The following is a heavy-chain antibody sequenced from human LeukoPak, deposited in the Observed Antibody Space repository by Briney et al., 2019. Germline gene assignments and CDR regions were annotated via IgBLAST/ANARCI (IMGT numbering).Heavy chain of an antibody. V-gene: IGHV3-48*03. CDR2: ISSSGTTM. Sequence: GGSLRLSCVASGFTFSSYEMNWVRQAPGKGREWVSCISSSGTTMYYADSVKGRFTISRDNAKNSLFLQMNSLRAEDTAVYYCATEAVPSAPPGVGSLKLEGFVYWGQGTLVTVSS. D-gene: IGHD1-26*01. CDR1: GFTFSSYE. J-gene: IGHJ4*02. CDR3: ATEAVPSAPPGVGSLKLEGFVY.